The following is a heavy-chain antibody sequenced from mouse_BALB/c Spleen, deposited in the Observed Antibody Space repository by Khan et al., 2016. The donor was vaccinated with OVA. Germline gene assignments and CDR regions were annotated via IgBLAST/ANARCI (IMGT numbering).Heavy chain of an antibody. J-gene: IGHJ2*01. V-gene: IGHV3-2*02. CDR2: LSYSGST. D-gene: IGHD1-2*01. CDR1: GYSITSGYG. Sequence: EVQLQESGPGLVKPSQSLSLTCTVTGYSITSGYGWNWIRQFPGNKLEWMGYLSYSGSTNYNPSLKSRISITRDPSKNQFFLQLNSVTTADTATYYCARTARIKYWGQGTTLTVSS. CDR3: ARTARIKY.